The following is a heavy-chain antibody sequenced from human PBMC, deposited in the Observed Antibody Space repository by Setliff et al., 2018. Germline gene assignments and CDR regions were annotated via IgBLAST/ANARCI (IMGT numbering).Heavy chain of an antibody. Sequence: SETLSLTCTVSGGSISSGVYYWAWIRQPSGKGLEWIGRIYYRGDTYYNASLKSRLTLSVDTSKNQVSLNLRSVTAADTAVYYCARTGTYRYFDYWGQGTQVTVSS. D-gene: IGHD1-1*01. CDR2: IYYRGDT. J-gene: IGHJ4*02. CDR1: GGSISSGVYY. CDR3: ARTGTYRYFDY. V-gene: IGHV4-39*01.